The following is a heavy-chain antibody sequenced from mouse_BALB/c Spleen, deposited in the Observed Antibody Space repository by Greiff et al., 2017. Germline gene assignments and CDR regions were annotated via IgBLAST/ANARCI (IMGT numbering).Heavy chain of an antibody. Sequence: VQLQQSGPGLVQPSQSLSITCTVSGFSLTSYGVHWVRQSPGKGLEWLGVIWSGGSTDYNAAFISRLSISKDNSKSQVFFKMNSLQANDTAIYYCARGRYYGSSYYAMDYWGQGTSVTVSS. D-gene: IGHD1-1*01. V-gene: IGHV2-2*02. CDR1: GFSLTSYG. CDR2: IWSGGST. CDR3: ARGRYYGSSYYAMDY. J-gene: IGHJ4*01.